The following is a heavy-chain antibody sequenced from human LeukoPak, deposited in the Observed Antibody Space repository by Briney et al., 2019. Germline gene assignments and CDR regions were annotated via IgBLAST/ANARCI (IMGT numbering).Heavy chain of an antibody. Sequence: GALRLSCAASGFTFSSYGMHWVRQAPGKGLEWVAVIWYDGSNKYYADSVKGRFTISRDNSKNPLYLQMNSLRAEDTAVYYCARAEVPAAIKSGAFDIWGQGTMVTVSS. CDR3: ARAEVPAAIKSGAFDI. V-gene: IGHV3-33*01. CDR2: IWYDGSNK. CDR1: GFTFSSYG. J-gene: IGHJ3*02. D-gene: IGHD2-2*01.